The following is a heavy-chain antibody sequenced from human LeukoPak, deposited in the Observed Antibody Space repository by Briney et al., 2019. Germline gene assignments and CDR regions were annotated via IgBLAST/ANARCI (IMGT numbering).Heavy chain of an antibody. CDR2: IYHSGST. CDR1: GGSISSSNW. CDR3: ARVGYYGSGSSLYYMDV. D-gene: IGHD3-10*01. Sequence: SETLSLTCAVSGGSISSSNWWSWVRQPPGKGLEWIGEIYHSGSTNYNPSLKSRVTISVDKSKNQFSLKLSSVTAADTAVYYCARVGYYGSGSSLYYMDVWGKGTTVTISS. V-gene: IGHV4-4*02. J-gene: IGHJ6*03.